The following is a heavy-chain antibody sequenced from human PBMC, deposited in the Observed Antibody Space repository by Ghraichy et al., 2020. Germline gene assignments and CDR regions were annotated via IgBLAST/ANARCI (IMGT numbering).Heavy chain of an antibody. CDR2: IKQDGSEK. CDR1: GFTFSSYW. V-gene: IGHV3-7*01. D-gene: IGHD1-26*01. Sequence: GESLNISCAASGFTFSSYWMNWVRQAPGKGLEWVANIKQDGSEKYYVDSVRGRFTISRDNARNSLYLQMNSLRAEDTAVYYCARKRYSGNYPFNAFDIWGQGTMVTVSS. CDR3: ARKRYSGNYPFNAFDI. J-gene: IGHJ3*02.